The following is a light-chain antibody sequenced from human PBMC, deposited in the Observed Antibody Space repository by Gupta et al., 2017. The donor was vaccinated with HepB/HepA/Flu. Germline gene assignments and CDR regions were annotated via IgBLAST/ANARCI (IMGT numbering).Light chain of an antibody. CDR3: AAWDDSLNGVV. V-gene: IGLV1-44*01. J-gene: IGLJ2*01. CDR1: SSNIGSNT. Sequence: QSVLTQPPSASGTPGLRVTISCSGSSSNIGSNTANWYQHLPGTAPKLLIHSNDQRPSGVPDRFSGSKSGTSASLAISGLQFEDEADYDCAAWDDSLNGVVFGGGTKLTAL. CDR2: SND.